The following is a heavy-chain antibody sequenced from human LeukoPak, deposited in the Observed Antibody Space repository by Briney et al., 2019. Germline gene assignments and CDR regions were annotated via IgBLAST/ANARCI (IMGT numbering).Heavy chain of an antibody. Sequence: GGSLRLSCAASGFTFSSYAMNWVRQAPGKGLEWVSGINWNGGSTGYADSVKGRFTISRDNAKNSLYLQMNSLRAEDTALYYCARSVAASRDYWGQGTLVTVSS. D-gene: IGHD2-15*01. CDR2: INWNGGST. J-gene: IGHJ4*02. CDR3: ARSVAASRDY. V-gene: IGHV3-20*04. CDR1: GFTFSSYA.